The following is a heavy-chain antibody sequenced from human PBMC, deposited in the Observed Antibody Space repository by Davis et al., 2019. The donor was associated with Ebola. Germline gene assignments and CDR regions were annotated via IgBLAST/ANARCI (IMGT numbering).Heavy chain of an antibody. CDR2: INWHGVSI. J-gene: IGHJ6*04. CDR1: GFPFDDYA. D-gene: IGHD3-3*01. CDR3: AKDFSRDFWIGYLGDGMDV. V-gene: IGHV3-9*01. Sequence: PGGSLRLSCAASGFPFDDYAFHWVRQNPRTGLEWISAINWHGVSIGYADSVKGRFTISRDNAKNTLYLQIHSLRIEDTALYYCAKDFSRDFWIGYLGDGMDVWGKGTAVTVSS.